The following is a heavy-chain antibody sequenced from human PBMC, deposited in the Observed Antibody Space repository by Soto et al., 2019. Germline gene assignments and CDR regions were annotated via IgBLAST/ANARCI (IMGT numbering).Heavy chain of an antibody. Sequence: EVQLVESGGGLVKPGGSLRLSCAASGFTFSNARMSWVRQAPGKGLEWVGRIKSNADVGTVDYAPPVRGRFTISRDDSKNTLYLQMNSLKTEDTAMYYCSTAETTVTTIDSWGQGTLVTVSS. D-gene: IGHD4-17*01. CDR1: GFTFSNAR. J-gene: IGHJ4*02. CDR3: STAETTVTTIDS. CDR2: IKSNADVGTV. V-gene: IGHV3-15*01.